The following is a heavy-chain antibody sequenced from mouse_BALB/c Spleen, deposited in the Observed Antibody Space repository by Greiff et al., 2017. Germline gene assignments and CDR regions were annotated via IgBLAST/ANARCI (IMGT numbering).Heavy chain of an antibody. CDR3: ARGDDYPMDY. V-gene: IGHV14-1*02. CDR2: IDPENGNT. CDR1: GFNIKDYY. J-gene: IGHJ4*01. Sequence: EVQLVESGAELVRPGALVKLSCKASGFNIKDYYMHWVKQRPEQGLEWIGWIDPENGNTIYDPKFQGKASITADTSSNTAYLQLSSLTSEDTAVYYCARGDDYPMDYWGQGTSVTVSS. D-gene: IGHD2-4*01.